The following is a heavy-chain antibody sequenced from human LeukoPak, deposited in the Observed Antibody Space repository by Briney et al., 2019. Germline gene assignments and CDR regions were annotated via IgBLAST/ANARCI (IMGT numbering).Heavy chain of an antibody. CDR2: IIPIFGTA. CDR1: GGTFSSYA. V-gene: IGHV1-69*05. D-gene: IGHD4-17*01. CDR3: ARNDYGDYPNDY. J-gene: IGHJ4*02. Sequence: SVKVSCKASGGTFSSYAISWVRQAPGQGLEWMGGIIPIFGTANYAQKFQGRVTMTTDTSTSTAYMELRSLRSDDTAVYYCARNDYGDYPNDYWGQGTLVTVSS.